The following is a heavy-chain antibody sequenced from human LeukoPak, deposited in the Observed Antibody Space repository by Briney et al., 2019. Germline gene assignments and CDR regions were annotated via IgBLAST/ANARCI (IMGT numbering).Heavy chain of an antibody. CDR3: ARDSSGWYVPDYYYMDV. CDR2: IYYSGST. V-gene: IGHV4-61*01. CDR1: GGSISSGSYY. J-gene: IGHJ6*03. Sequence: SETLSLTCTVSGGSISSGSYYWSWIRQPPGKGLEWIGFIYYSGSTNYNPSLKSRVTISVDTSKNQFSLKLSSVTAADTAVYYCARDSSGWYVPDYYYMDVWGKGTTVTVSS. D-gene: IGHD6-19*01.